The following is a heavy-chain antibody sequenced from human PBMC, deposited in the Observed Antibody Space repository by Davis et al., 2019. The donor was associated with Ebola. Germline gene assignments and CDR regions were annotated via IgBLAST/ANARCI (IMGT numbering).Heavy chain of an antibody. J-gene: IGHJ6*02. CDR3: AKDVEITMVRGLIGQYGMDV. D-gene: IGHD3-10*01. CDR1: GYTFSHYY. Sequence: ASVQVSCKSSGYTFSHYYIHWVRQAPGQGLEWMGWINPNSGGTDYDEKFQGRVTVTRDTSINTAYLELSSLSSDDTAVYYCAKDVEITMVRGLIGQYGMDVWGQGTAVIVSS. CDR2: INPNSGGT. V-gene: IGHV1-2*02.